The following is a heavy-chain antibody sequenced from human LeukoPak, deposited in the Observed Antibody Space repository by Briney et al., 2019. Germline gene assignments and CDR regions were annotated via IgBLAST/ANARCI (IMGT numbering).Heavy chain of an antibody. J-gene: IGHJ4*02. D-gene: IGHD1-26*01. CDR2: IIPIFGTA. CDR1: GGTFSSYA. V-gene: IGHV1-69*05. Sequence: SVKVSCKASGGTFSSYAVSWVRQAPGQGLEWMGGIIPIFGTANYAQKFQGRVTITRDTSASTAYMELSSLRSEDTAVYYCAREFKNKANSGSYLGYWGQGTLVTVSS. CDR3: AREFKNKANSGSYLGY.